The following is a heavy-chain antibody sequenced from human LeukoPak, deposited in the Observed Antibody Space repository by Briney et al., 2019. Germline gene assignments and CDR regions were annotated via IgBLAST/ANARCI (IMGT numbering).Heavy chain of an antibody. CDR2: IWYDGSNK. V-gene: IGHV3-33*01. CDR1: GFTFSSYG. D-gene: IGHD2-15*01. J-gene: IGHJ4*02. CDR3: ARDNGWSADF. Sequence: TGGSLRLSCAASGFTFSSYGMHWVRQAPGKGLEWVAVIWYDGSNKYYADSVKGRFTISRDDAKNSLFLQMNSLRAEDTAVYYCARDNGWSADFWGQGTLVTVSS.